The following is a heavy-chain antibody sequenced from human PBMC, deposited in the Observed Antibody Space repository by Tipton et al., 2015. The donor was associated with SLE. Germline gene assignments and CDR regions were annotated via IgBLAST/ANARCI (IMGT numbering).Heavy chain of an antibody. D-gene: IGHD4-17*01. Sequence: SLRLSCSASGFSFADYAMSWVRQAPGKGLEWVGFIRNRAYGGTTEYAASVKGRFSISRDDSRSIAYLQMNSLKTDDTAVYYCAKDQAPTVTGAEYFQHWGQGTLVTVSS. CDR3: AKDQAPTVTGAEYFQH. V-gene: IGHV3-49*04. CDR2: IRNRAYGGTT. J-gene: IGHJ1*01. CDR1: GFSFADYA.